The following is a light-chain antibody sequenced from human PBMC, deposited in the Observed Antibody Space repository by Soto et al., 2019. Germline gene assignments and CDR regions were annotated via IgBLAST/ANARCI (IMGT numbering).Light chain of an antibody. J-gene: IGKJ5*01. CDR1: QSISRR. Sequence: DFRLTQSPFTLSASVGDSVPISCIASQSISRRLAWYQQKPGRAPKLLIYDVSSLKSGVPSRFSGSGSGTEFTLTISSLQPDDFATYYCQQYNSYSITFGQGTRLEIK. CDR3: QQYNSYSIT. V-gene: IGKV1-5*01. CDR2: DVS.